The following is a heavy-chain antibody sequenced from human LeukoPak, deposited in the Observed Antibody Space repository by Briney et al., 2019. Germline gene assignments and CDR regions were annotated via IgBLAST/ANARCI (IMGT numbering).Heavy chain of an antibody. CDR2: INHSGST. Sequence: SETLSLTCAVYGGSFSGYYWSWIRQPPGKGLEWIGEINHSGSTNYNPSLKSRVTISVDTSKNQFSLKLSSVTAADTAVYYCARDRRYYGSGSYVYYYGMDVWGQGTTVTVSS. CDR3: ARDRRYYGSGSYVYYYGMDV. V-gene: IGHV4-34*01. CDR1: GGSFSGYY. J-gene: IGHJ6*02. D-gene: IGHD3-10*01.